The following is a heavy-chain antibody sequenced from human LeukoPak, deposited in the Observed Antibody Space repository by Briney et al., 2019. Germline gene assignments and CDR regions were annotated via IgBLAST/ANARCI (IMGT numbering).Heavy chain of an antibody. D-gene: IGHD5-18*01. Sequence: GESLKISCKGSGYSFTSYWTGWVRQMPGKGLEWMGIIYPGDSDTRYSPSFQGQVTISADKSISTAYLQWSSLKASDTAMYYCARPASGYSYGTTPRYYYYYMDVWGKGTTVTVSS. CDR3: ARPASGYSYGTTPRYYYYYMDV. CDR2: IYPGDSDT. J-gene: IGHJ6*03. CDR1: GYSFTSYW. V-gene: IGHV5-51*01.